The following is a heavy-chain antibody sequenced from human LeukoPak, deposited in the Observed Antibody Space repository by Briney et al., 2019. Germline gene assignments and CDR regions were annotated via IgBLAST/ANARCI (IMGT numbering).Heavy chain of an antibody. CDR3: ARLVGANYFDY. V-gene: IGHV4-34*01. CDR1: GGSFSGYY. CDR2: INPSGST. D-gene: IGHD1-26*01. Sequence: SETLSLTCAVYGGSFSGYYWSWIRQPPGKGLEWIGEINPSGSTNYNPSLKSRVTISVDTSKNQFSLKLSSVTAADTAVYYCARLVGANYFDYWGQGTLVTVSS. J-gene: IGHJ4*02.